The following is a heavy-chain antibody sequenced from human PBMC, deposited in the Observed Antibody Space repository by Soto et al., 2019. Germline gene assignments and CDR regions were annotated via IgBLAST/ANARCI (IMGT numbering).Heavy chain of an antibody. CDR3: ANRPRYYNMDV. CDR2: TTNTGGDT. J-gene: IGHJ6*02. CDR1: GFMFNTYA. Sequence: QPGGSLRLSCAASGFMFNTYAMTWVRQAPGKGLEWVATTTNTGGDTYYADSVKGRFTISRDNSNNRLYLQMYSLRAEDTAVYFCANRPRYYNMDVWGQGTTVTVSS. V-gene: IGHV3-23*01.